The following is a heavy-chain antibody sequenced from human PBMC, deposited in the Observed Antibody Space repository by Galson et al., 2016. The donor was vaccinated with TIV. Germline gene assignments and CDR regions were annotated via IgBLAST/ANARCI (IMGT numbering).Heavy chain of an antibody. CDR3: ARPGNYDGDRRGAFDL. J-gene: IGHJ3*01. Sequence: SLRLSCAASGFTFSSWHMDWVRQAPGEGLEWISFITYTSATIYYADSVKGRFTVSRDNAKNSLYLQVNSLRADDTAVYYCARPGNYDGDRRGAFDLWGQGTMVTVSP. CDR2: ITYTSATI. V-gene: IGHV3-48*04. CDR1: GFTFSSWH. D-gene: IGHD4-23*01.